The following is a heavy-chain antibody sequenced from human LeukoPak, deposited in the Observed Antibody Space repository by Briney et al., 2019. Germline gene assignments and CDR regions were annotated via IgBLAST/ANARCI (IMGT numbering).Heavy chain of an antibody. CDR2: IYYSGST. CDR1: GGSISSSSYY. CDR3: ARHQSGYSYVSFNYYYYYGMDV. V-gene: IGHV4-39*01. J-gene: IGHJ6*02. Sequence: SETLSLTCTVSGGSISSSSYYWGWIRQPPGKGLEWIGSIYYSGSTYYNPFLKSRVTISVDTSKNQFSLKLSSVTAADTAVYYCARHQSGYSYVSFNYYYYYGMDVWGQGTTVTVSS. D-gene: IGHD5-18*01.